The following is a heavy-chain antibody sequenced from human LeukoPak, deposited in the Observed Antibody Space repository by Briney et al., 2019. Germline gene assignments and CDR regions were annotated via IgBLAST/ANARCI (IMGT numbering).Heavy chain of an antibody. CDR3: AKTTTGYSSGRYPGWPVDS. CDR2: ISGSGGCT. Sequence: GGSLRLSCAASGFTFSSYAVSWVRQAPGKGLEWVSAISGSGGCTYYADSVKGRFTSSTDNSKNTLYLHMNSLSTEDTAVYYCAKTTTGYSSGRYPGWPVDSWGQGTLVTVSS. V-gene: IGHV3-23*01. D-gene: IGHD6-19*01. CDR1: GFTFSSYA. J-gene: IGHJ4*02.